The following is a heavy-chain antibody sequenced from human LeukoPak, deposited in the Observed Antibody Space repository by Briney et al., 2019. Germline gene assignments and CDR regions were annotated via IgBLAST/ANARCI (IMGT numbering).Heavy chain of an antibody. D-gene: IGHD4-23*01. Sequence: AGGSLRLSCAASGFAFSRFPMPWVRQAPGKGLEWVAVFTYDGSDKYYADSVKGRFTISRDNSKNTLYLQMNSLRPEDTAVYYCARATVVGGFDYWGQGTLVTVSS. J-gene: IGHJ4*02. CDR2: FTYDGSDK. CDR1: GFAFSRFP. V-gene: IGHV3-30*14. CDR3: ARATVVGGFDY.